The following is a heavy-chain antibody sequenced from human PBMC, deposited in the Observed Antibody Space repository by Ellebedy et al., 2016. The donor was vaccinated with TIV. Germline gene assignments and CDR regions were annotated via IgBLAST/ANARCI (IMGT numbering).Heavy chain of an antibody. CDR3: TTDGGLRSKY. Sequence: GESLKISCAASGFTFSSYAMSWVRQAPGKGLEWVSAISGSGGSTYYADSVKGRFTISRDNSKNTLYLQMNSLRAEDTAVYYCTTDGGLRSKYWGQGTLVTVSS. CDR1: GFTFSSYA. V-gene: IGHV3-23*01. CDR2: ISGSGGST. D-gene: IGHD3-16*01. J-gene: IGHJ4*02.